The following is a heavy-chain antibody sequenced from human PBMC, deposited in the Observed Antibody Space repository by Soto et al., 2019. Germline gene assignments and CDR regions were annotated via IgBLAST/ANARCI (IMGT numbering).Heavy chain of an antibody. J-gene: IGHJ2*01. CDR3: ARASESTDRYWYFDL. D-gene: IGHD4-17*01. V-gene: IGHV3-72*01. Sequence: GGSLRLSCAASGFTFSDHQMDWVRQAPGKGLEWVGRSGSKSKGRTPEYAASVKGRFTISRDDSETSPFLQMNSLYTEDTAVYYCARASESTDRYWYFDLWGRGTRVTVSS. CDR2: SGSKSKGRTP. CDR1: GFTFSDHQ.